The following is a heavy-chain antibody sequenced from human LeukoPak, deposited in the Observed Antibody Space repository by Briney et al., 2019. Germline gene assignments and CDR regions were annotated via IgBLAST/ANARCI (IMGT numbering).Heavy chain of an antibody. CDR1: GFTFSSCA. V-gene: IGHV3-23*01. CDR3: AKDRSDSSTWYAGSH. D-gene: IGHD6-13*01. Sequence: GGSLRLSCAASGFTFSSCAMSWVRQAPGKGLEWVSTLSGSAGITYYADSVKGRFSISRDNSKNTLYLQMSSLRAEDTAVYYCAKDRSDSSTWYAGSHWGQGTLVTVSS. J-gene: IGHJ4*02. CDR2: LSGSAGIT.